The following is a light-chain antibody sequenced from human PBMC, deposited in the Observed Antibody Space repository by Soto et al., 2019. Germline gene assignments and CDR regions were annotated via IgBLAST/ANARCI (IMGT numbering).Light chain of an antibody. Sequence: DIQMTQSPSSLSASVGDRVTITCRASLSISTELNWYQQKPGKAPKVLIFGASSLQSGVPSRFSGSGSGTDFTLTISSLQAEDVAVYYCQQYYSYPYTFGQGTKLEIK. J-gene: IGKJ2*01. CDR2: GAS. CDR3: QQYYSYPYT. CDR1: LSISTE. V-gene: IGKV1-39*01.